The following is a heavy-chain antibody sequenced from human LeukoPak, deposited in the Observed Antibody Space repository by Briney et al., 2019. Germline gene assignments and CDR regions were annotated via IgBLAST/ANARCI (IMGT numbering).Heavy chain of an antibody. CDR3: AKGLWFGTPGGY. J-gene: IGHJ4*02. Sequence: SVKVSCKASGGTFSSYAISWVRQAPGQGLEWMGGIIPIFGTANYAQKFQGRVTITTDESTSTAYMELSSLKSEDTAVYYCAKGLWFGTPGGYWGQGTLVTVSS. V-gene: IGHV1-69*05. CDR1: GGTFSSYA. D-gene: IGHD3-10*01. CDR2: IIPIFGTA.